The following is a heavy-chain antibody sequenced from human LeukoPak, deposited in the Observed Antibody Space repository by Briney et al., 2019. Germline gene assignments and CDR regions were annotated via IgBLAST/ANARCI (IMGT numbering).Heavy chain of an antibody. V-gene: IGHV3-21*01. CDR3: AREGYGSARFPLCN. Sequence: GGSLRLSCAAFGFTFSSYSMNWVRQAPGKGLEWVSSISSSSSYIYYADSVKGRFTISRDNAKNSLYLQMNSLRAEDTAVYYCAREGYGSARFPLCNWGQETLVTVSS. CDR2: ISSSSSYI. J-gene: IGHJ4*02. CDR1: GFTFSSYS. D-gene: IGHD3-10*01.